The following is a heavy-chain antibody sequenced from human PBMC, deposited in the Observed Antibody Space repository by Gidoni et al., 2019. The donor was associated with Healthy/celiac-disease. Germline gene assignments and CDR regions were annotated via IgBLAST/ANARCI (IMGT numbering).Heavy chain of an antibody. CDR2: INPSGGST. D-gene: IGHD4-17*01. CDR1: GYTFTSYY. J-gene: IGHJ4*02. CDR3: ARATTRVGFDY. V-gene: IGHV1-46*03. Sequence: QVQLVQSGAEGKKPGAAVKGCCKAAGYTFTSYYMHWVRQAPGQGLEWMGIINPSGGSTSSAQKFQGRVTMTRDTSTSTVYMELSSLRSEDTAVYYCARATTRVGFDYWGQGTLVTVSS.